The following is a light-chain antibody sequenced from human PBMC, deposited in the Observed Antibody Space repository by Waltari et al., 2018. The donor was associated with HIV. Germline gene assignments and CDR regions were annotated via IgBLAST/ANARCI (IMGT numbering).Light chain of an antibody. CDR3: QAWDGSTWV. V-gene: IGLV3-1*01. CDR2: QDK. CDR1: KLGDKY. J-gene: IGLJ3*02. Sequence: SYEVTQPPSVSVSPGQTASITCSGDKLGDKYACWYQQKPGQSPVLVIYQDKKRPSGIPERFSGSNSGNTANLTISGTQAMDEADYYCQAWDGSTWVFGGGTKLTVL.